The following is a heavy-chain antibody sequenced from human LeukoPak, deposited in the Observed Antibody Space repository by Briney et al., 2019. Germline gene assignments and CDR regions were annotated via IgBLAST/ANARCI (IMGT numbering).Heavy chain of an antibody. CDR3: ARVSIAARPRSRGMDV. V-gene: IGHV4-4*02. Sequence: PSETLSLTCAVSGGSIINSNWWSWVRQPPGKGLEWIGEIDHSGSTSYNPSLKSRVTISVDTSKNQFSLKLSSMTAADTAVYYCARVSIAARPRSRGMDVWGQGTTVTVSS. J-gene: IGHJ6*02. D-gene: IGHD6-6*01. CDR1: GGSIINSNW. CDR2: IDHSGST.